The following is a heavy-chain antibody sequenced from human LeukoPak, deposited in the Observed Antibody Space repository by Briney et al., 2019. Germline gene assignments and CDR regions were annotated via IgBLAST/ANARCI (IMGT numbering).Heavy chain of an antibody. J-gene: IGHJ6*03. Sequence: SETLSLTCTVSGGSISSYYWSWIRQPAGKGLEWIGRIYTSGSTNYNPSLKSRVTISVDTSKNQFSLKLSSVTAADTAVYYCARVRINGGVVPAGRYYYYYYMDVWGKGTTVTVSS. CDR2: IYTSGST. D-gene: IGHD2-2*01. CDR3: ARVRINGGVVPAGRYYYYYYMDV. V-gene: IGHV4-4*07. CDR1: GGSISSYY.